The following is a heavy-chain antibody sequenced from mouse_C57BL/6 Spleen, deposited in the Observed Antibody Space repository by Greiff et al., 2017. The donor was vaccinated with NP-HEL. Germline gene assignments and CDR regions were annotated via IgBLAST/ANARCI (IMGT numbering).Heavy chain of an antibody. CDR2: IDPSDSYT. CDR1: GYTFTSYW. CDR3: ARSPRDWYFDV. J-gene: IGHJ1*03. Sequence: VQLQQSGAELVMPGASVKLSCKASGYTFTSYWMHWVKQRPGQGLEWIGEIDPSDSYTNYNQKFKGKSTLTVDKSSSTAYMQLSSLTSEDSAVYYCARSPRDWYFDVWGTGTTVTVSS. V-gene: IGHV1-69*01.